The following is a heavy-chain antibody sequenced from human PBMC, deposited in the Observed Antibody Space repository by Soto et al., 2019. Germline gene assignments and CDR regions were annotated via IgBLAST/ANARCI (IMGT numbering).Heavy chain of an antibody. J-gene: IGHJ6*02. CDR3: ARDLLLRYFDWLPAPGAYYYYYGMDV. D-gene: IGHD3-9*01. CDR1: GFTFSSYA. Sequence: LRLSCAASGFTFSSYAMHWVRQAPGKGLEWVAVISYDGSNKYYADSVKGRFTISRDNSKNTLYLQMNSLRAEDTAVYYCARDLLLRYFDWLPAPGAYYYYYGMDVWGQGTTVTVYS. V-gene: IGHV3-30-3*01. CDR2: ISYDGSNK.